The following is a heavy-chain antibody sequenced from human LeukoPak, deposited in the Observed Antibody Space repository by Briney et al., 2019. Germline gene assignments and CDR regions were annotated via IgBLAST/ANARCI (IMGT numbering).Heavy chain of an antibody. CDR1: GFSGSSNY. J-gene: IGHJ3*02. CDR3: ARDKGRSWSDVFDI. V-gene: IGHV3-53*01. CDR2: ISIPGSI. Sequence: GGSLRLSCAASGFSGSSNYMTWVRQAPGKGLEWVSVISIPGSITYADSVKGRFTTSRDNSKNTLYLQMNSLRADGTAVYYCARDKGRSWSDVFDIWGQGTMVTVSS. D-gene: IGHD6-13*01.